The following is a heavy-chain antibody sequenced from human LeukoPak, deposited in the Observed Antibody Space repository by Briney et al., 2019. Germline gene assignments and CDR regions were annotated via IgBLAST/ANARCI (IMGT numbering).Heavy chain of an antibody. Sequence: PGESLRLSCAASGFTFSSYRMSEVRQPPGKGREEGSSISSSSSYIYYADSVKGRFTISRDNAKNSLYLQMNSLRAEDTAVYYCARVSGGGSGGYELDYWGQGTLVTVSS. J-gene: IGHJ4*02. V-gene: IGHV3-21*01. CDR3: ARVSGGGSGGYELDY. D-gene: IGHD5-12*01. CDR1: GFTFSSYR. CDR2: ISSSSSYI.